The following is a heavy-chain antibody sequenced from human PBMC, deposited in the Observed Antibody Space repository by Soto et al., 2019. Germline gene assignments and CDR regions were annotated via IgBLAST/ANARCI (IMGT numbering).Heavy chain of an antibody. J-gene: IGHJ6*02. D-gene: IGHD3-22*01. V-gene: IGHV3-30*18. Sequence: QPGGSLRLSCAASGFSFSSYGMYWVRQAPGRGLEWVAVISYDGSNKYYADSVKGRFTISRDSPENTLYLQMNSLRGEDTAVYYCAKDRRTYYDGGGYIKPRYYYGLDVWGQGTTVTVSS. CDR3: AKDRRTYYDGGGYIKPRYYYGLDV. CDR1: GFSFSSYG. CDR2: ISYDGSNK.